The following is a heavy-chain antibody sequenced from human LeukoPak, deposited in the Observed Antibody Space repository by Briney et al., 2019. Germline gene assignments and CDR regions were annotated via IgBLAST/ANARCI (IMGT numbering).Heavy chain of an antibody. CDR2: ISRDGRAT. V-gene: IGHV3-43*01. D-gene: IGHD2-8*01. CDR3: TKDRYCTTTFCPLDY. Sequence: GGSLRLSCVASGFTFDDYSFHWVRQAPGKGLEWLSLISRDGRATYYADSVKSRFTISRDNSKNSLYLQMNSLRTEDTALYYCTKDRYCTTTFCPLDYWGQGTLVTVSS. CDR1: GFTFDDYS. J-gene: IGHJ4*02.